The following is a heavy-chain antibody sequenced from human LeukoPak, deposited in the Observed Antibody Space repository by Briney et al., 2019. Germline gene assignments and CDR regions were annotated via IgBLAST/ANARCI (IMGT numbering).Heavy chain of an antibody. D-gene: IGHD3-16*02. CDR3: ARDDRMGELSFHLYTDY. V-gene: IGHV3-30-3*01. CDR1: GFTFSSYA. CDR2: ISYDGSNK. J-gene: IGHJ4*02. Sequence: HTGRSLRLSCAASGFTFSSYAMHWVRQAPGKGLEWVAVISYDGSNKYYADSVKGRFTISRDNSKNTLYLQMNSLRAEDTAVYYCARDDRMGELSFHLYTDYWGQGTLVTVPS.